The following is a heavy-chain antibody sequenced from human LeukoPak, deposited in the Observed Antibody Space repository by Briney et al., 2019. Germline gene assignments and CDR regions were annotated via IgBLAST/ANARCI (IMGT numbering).Heavy chain of an antibody. CDR2: ISYDGSNE. CDR1: GFTFSSYV. V-gene: IGHV3-30*04. CDR3: ARDRGSSFALDY. J-gene: IGHJ4*02. D-gene: IGHD6-13*01. Sequence: GRSLRLSCAASGFTFSSYVMHWVRQAPGKGLEWVAIISYDGSNEYYADSVKGRFTISRDNAKNSLYLQMNSLRAEDTAVYYCARDRGSSFALDYWGQGTLVTVSS.